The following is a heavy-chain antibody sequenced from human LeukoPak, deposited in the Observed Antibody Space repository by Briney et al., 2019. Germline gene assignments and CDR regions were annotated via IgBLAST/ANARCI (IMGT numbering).Heavy chain of an antibody. D-gene: IGHD1-26*01. CDR1: GFTVSSNY. Sequence: GESLTLSCAASGFTVSSNYMSWVRQAPGKGLEWVSVIYSGGRTYYADSVKGRFAISRDNSKNTLYLQMNSLRAEDTAVYYCAIYSGSPGDYWGQGTLVTVSS. CDR3: AIYSGSPGDY. V-gene: IGHV3-53*01. J-gene: IGHJ4*02. CDR2: IYSGGRT.